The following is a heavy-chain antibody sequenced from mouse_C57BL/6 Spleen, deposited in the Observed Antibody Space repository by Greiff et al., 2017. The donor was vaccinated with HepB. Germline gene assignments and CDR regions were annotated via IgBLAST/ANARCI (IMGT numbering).Heavy chain of an antibody. V-gene: IGHV1-69*01. CDR2: IDPSDSYT. Sequence: QVQLQQPGAELVMPGASVKLSCKASGYTFTSYWMHWVKQRPGQGLEWIGEIDPSDSYTNYNQKFKGKSTLTVDKSSSTAYMQLSSLTSEDSAVYYSARVYGSSLFAYWGQGTLVTVSA. J-gene: IGHJ3*01. D-gene: IGHD1-1*01. CDR3: ARVYGSSLFAY. CDR1: GYTFTSYW.